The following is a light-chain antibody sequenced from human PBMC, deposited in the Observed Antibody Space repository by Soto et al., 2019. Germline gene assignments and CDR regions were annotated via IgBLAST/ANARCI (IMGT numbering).Light chain of an antibody. CDR2: GAS. Sequence: EIVLTQSPGTLSLSPGERATLSCRASQSLSTNYLAWYQRKPGQAPRLLIYGASSRATDIPRRFSGSGSGTDVTLTSSRLEPEDFAVYYCQQYGDSPPTFGQGTKVEIK. J-gene: IGKJ1*01. CDR1: QSLSTNY. CDR3: QQYGDSPPT. V-gene: IGKV3-20*01.